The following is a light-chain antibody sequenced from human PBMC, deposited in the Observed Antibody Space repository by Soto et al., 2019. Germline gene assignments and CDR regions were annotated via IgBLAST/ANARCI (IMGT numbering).Light chain of an antibody. V-gene: IGKV1-27*01. CDR1: QAIYNY. Sequence: DIQMTRSPSSLSASVGDRVTITCRASQAIYNYLAWYQQKPGKVPTLLISAASTLQSGVPSRFSGSGSGTDFTLTISSLQPEDVATYYCQKFSAVRTFGGGTKVEI. J-gene: IGKJ4*01. CDR2: AAS. CDR3: QKFSAVRT.